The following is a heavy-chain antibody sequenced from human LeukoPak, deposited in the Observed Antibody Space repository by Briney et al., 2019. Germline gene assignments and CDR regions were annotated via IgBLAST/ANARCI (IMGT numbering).Heavy chain of an antibody. D-gene: IGHD3-10*01. V-gene: IGHV4-59*02. CDR2: IYYTGT. Sequence: SETLSLTCTVSGGSVTDYYWSWLRQSPGKGLEWIGYIYYTGTSYNPSLKSRVTISADTSKNQFSLKLISVTAADTAVYYCARTTMVRGTYYMDVWGKGTTVTISS. CDR1: GGSVTDYY. CDR3: ARTTMVRGTYYMDV. J-gene: IGHJ6*03.